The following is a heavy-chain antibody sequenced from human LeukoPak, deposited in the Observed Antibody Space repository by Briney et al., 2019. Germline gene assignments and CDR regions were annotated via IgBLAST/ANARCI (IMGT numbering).Heavy chain of an antibody. J-gene: IGHJ4*02. D-gene: IGHD2/OR15-2a*01. CDR2: IRQDGIDK. CDR1: GFSLSDYW. V-gene: IGHV3-7*01. CDR3: ARDFQGARYYDS. Sequence: GGSLRLSCAASGFSLSDYWMTWVRQAPGKGLEWLANIRQDGIDKYYVDSVKGRFTISRDNAKNSLYLQMNSLRAEDTALYYCARDFQGARYYDSWGQGTLVTVSS.